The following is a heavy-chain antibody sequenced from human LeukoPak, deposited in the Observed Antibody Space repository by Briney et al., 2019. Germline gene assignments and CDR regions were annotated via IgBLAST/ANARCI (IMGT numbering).Heavy chain of an antibody. Sequence: PSETLSLTCSVSGGSIRSGAYYWSWIRQHPGKGLEWIGYIYYSGTTYYNPSLKSRVTISVDTSKNQFSLKLSSVTAADTAVYYCARGSALTNLEWYLFDYWGQGTLVTVSS. CDR3: ARGSALTNLEWYLFDY. J-gene: IGHJ4*02. D-gene: IGHD3-3*01. CDR2: IYYSGTT. V-gene: IGHV4-31*03. CDR1: GGSIRSGAYY.